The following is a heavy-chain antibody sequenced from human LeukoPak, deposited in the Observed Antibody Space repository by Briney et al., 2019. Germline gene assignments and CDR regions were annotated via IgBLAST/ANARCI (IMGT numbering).Heavy chain of an antibody. CDR1: GFTVSSNY. J-gene: IGHJ4*02. Sequence: GGSLRLSCAASGFTVSSNYMSRVRQAPGKGLEWVSVIYSGGSTYYADSVKGRFTISRHNSKNTLYLQMNSLRAEDTAVYYCARDSGSYYDSSGYYDYWGQGTLVTVSS. D-gene: IGHD3-22*01. CDR3: ARDSGSYYDSSGYYDY. CDR2: IYSGGST. V-gene: IGHV3-53*04.